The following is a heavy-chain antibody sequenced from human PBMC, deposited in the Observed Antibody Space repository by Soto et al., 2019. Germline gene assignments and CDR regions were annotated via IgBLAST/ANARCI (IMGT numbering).Heavy chain of an antibody. CDR2: ISGSGGRT. J-gene: IGHJ4*02. V-gene: IGHV3-23*01. CDR1: GFTFSNYG. CDR3: AKSDCSGGSCYLPFDC. Sequence: EVQVLESGGGLVQPGGSLRLSCAASGFTFSNYGMSWVRQAPGKGLEWVSSISGSGGRTYYADSVKGRFTISRDNSKNTLYLQTDSLRAEDTAFYYCAKSDCSGGSCYLPFDCWGQGTLVTVFS. D-gene: IGHD2-15*01.